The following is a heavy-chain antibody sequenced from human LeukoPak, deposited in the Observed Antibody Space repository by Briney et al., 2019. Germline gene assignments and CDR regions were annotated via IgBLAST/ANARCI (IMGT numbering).Heavy chain of an antibody. CDR2: IYYRGST. CDR1: GDSISSSSYC. CDR3: ARRRYYDSTGYLD. Sequence: PSVTLSLTCTISGDSISSSSYCWGWIRPPPGKGLECIGDIYYRGSTYYCPSLKSRVSISTDTSNNQFSLTLNSVTAADTALYFCARRRYYDSTGYLDWGQGTLVTVSS. J-gene: IGHJ1*01. D-gene: IGHD3-22*01. V-gene: IGHV4-39*01.